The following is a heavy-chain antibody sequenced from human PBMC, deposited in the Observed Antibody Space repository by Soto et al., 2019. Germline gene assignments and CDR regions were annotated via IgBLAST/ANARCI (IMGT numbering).Heavy chain of an antibody. J-gene: IGHJ3*02. CDR1: GGSVSSGSYY. D-gene: IGHD1-26*01. CDR3: ARVIALVGATTMDAFDI. CDR2: IYYSGST. V-gene: IGHV4-61*01. Sequence: SETLSLTCTVSGGSVSSGSYYWSWIRQPPGKGLEWIGYIYYSGSTNYNPSLKSRVTISVDTSKNQFSLKLSSVTAADTAVYYCARVIALVGATTMDAFDIWGQGTMVTVS.